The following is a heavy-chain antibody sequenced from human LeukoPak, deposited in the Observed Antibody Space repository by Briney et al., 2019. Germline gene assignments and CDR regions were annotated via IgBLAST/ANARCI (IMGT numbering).Heavy chain of an antibody. J-gene: IGHJ4*02. CDR3: ASGRGSSWYYFDY. V-gene: IGHV3-53*01. CDR2: IYSGGST. CDR1: GFTVSSNY. Sequence: GGSLRLSCAASGFTVSSNYMSWVRQAPGKGLEWVSVIYSGGSTYYADSVKGRFTISRDNSKNTLYLQMNSLRAEDTAVYYCASGRGSSWYYFDYWGQGTLVTVS. D-gene: IGHD6-13*01.